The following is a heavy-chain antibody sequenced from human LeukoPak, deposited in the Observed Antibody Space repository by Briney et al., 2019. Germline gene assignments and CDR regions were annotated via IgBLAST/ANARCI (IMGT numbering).Heavy chain of an antibody. D-gene: IGHD3-3*02. V-gene: IGHV4-59*08. Sequence: SETLSLTCTVSGGSISGYYWSWIRQPPGKGLEWIGYIYSSGSTNYSPSLKTRVTISVDTSKNQFSLKLSSVTAADTAVYYCARALALGHFDYWGQGTLVTVSS. CDR1: GGSISGYY. J-gene: IGHJ4*02. CDR2: IYSSGST. CDR3: ARALALGHFDY.